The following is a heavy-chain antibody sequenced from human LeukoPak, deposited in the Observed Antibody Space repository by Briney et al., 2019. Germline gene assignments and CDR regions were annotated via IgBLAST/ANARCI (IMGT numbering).Heavy chain of an antibody. CDR1: GGSFSGYY. CDR3: ARDYGSGSYGVDY. Sequence: SETLSLTCAVYGGSFSGYYWSWIRQPPGKGLEWIGEINHSGSTNYNPSLKSRVTISVDTSKNQFSLKLSPVTAADTAVYYCARDYGSGSYGVDYWGQGTLVTVSS. D-gene: IGHD3-10*01. V-gene: IGHV4-34*01. CDR2: INHSGST. J-gene: IGHJ4*02.